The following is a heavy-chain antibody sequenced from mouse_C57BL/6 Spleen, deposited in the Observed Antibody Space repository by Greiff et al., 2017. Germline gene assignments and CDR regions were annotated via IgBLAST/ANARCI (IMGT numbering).Heavy chain of an antibody. D-gene: IGHD6-1*01. V-gene: IGHV1-53*01. Sequence: QVHVKQPGTELVKPGASVKLSCKASGYTFTSYWMHWVKQRPGQGLEWIGNINPSNGGTNYNEKFKGKATLTIDKSSSTAYMQLNSLTAEDAAVYYCARSVCLDYWGQGTTLTGSS. CDR1: GYTFTSYW. CDR2: INPSNGGT. CDR3: ARSVCLDY. J-gene: IGHJ2*01.